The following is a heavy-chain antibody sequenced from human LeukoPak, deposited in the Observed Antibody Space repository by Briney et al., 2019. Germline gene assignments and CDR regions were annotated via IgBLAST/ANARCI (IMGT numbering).Heavy chain of an antibody. CDR3: ATTAPDDRGGDYYYYMDV. CDR1: GGTFSSYA. CDR2: IIPIFGTA. V-gene: IGHV1-69*06. J-gene: IGHJ6*03. D-gene: IGHD3-22*01. Sequence: ASVKVSCKASGGTFSSYAISWVRQAPGQGLEWMGGIIPIFGTANYAQKFQGRVTITADKSTSTAYMELSSLRSEDTAVYYRATTAPDDRGGDYYYYMDVWGKGTTVTVSS.